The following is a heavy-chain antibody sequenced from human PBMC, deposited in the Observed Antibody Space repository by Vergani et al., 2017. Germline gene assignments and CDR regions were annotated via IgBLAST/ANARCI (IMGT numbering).Heavy chain of an antibody. Sequence: VQLQESGPGLVKPSQTLSLTCSVSGDSISSGVYYWNWIRQHPGKGLEWVSSISSSSSYIYYADSVKGRFTISRDNAKNSLYLQMNSLRAEDTAVYYCARDYYDSSPRSLWGASDYYYYYMDVWGKGTTVTVSS. J-gene: IGHJ6*03. CDR1: GDSISSGVYY. CDR3: ARDYYDSSPRSLWGASDYYYYYMDV. V-gene: IGHV3-21*01. D-gene: IGHD3-22*01. CDR2: ISSSSSYI.